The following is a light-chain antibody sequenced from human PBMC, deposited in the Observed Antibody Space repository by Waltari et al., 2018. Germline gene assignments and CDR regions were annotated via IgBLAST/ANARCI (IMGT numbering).Light chain of an antibody. CDR3: LQRSNRPWT. CDR1: QSVSSS. J-gene: IGKJ1*01. Sequence: EIVMTQSPATLSLSPGERATLSCRASQSVSSSLAWYQQKPGQAPRLLIYGASSRATGIPDRFSGSGSGTDFTLTISSLEPEDVGVYYCLQRSNRPWTFGQGTKVEIK. CDR2: GAS. V-gene: IGKV3D-15*01.